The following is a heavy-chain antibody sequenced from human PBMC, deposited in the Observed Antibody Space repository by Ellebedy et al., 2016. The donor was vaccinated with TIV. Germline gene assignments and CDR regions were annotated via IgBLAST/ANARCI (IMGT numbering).Heavy chain of an antibody. CDR3: AREWDGMDV. D-gene: IGHD1-26*01. CDR1: GYTLTELS. Sequence: ASVKVSXKVSGYTLTELSMHWVRQAPGKGLEWMGGFDPEDGETIYAQKFQGRVTITRDTSASTAYMELSSLRSEDTAVYYCAREWDGMDVWGQGTTVTVSS. CDR2: FDPEDGET. V-gene: IGHV1-24*01. J-gene: IGHJ6*02.